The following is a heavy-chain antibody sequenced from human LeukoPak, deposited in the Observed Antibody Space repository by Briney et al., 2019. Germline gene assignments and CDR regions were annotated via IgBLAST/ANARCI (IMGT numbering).Heavy chain of an antibody. CDR1: AFTFGDYY. CDR3: AKDYDFWSGYYPL. Sequence: GGSLRLSCGASAFTFGDYYMSWIRQAPGKGLEWVSHISGSSIDRKYADSVKGRFTVSRDNAKNLLYLQMNSLRAEDTAVYYCAKDYDFWSGYYPLWGQGTLVTVSS. J-gene: IGHJ4*02. CDR2: ISGSSIDR. D-gene: IGHD3-3*01. V-gene: IGHV3-11*06.